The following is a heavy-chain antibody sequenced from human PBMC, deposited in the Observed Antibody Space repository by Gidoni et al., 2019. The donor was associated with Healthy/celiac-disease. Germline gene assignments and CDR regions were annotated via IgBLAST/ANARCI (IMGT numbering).Heavy chain of an antibody. CDR3: AKNGDSGSY. D-gene: IGHD2-21*02. Sequence: EVQLLEAGGGLVQPGGSLRRSCAASGFTFSSYALCWVCQAPGKGLGWVSAISGIGGSTSSAASVKVRFTISRDNSKITLYLQMNSLRAEDTAVYYCAKNGDSGSYWGQGTLVTVSS. CDR1: GFTFSSYA. J-gene: IGHJ4*02. V-gene: IGHV3-23*01. CDR2: ISGIGGST.